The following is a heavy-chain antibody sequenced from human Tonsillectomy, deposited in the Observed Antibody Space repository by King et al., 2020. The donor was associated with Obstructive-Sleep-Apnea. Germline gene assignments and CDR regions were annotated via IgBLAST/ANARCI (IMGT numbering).Heavy chain of an antibody. D-gene: IGHD5-18*01. CDR2: MNPNSVGT. CDR3: AIWLSGYFDY. CDR1: GYTFTDYC. V-gene: IGHV1-2*02. Sequence: QLVQSGAEVKRPGASVKVSCKASGYTFTDYCIHWVRQAPGQGLEWMGWMNPNSVGTNCAQKFQGRVTMTRDTSISTAYMELSSLRSDDTAVYFCAIWLSGYFDYWGQGTLVTVSS. J-gene: IGHJ4*02.